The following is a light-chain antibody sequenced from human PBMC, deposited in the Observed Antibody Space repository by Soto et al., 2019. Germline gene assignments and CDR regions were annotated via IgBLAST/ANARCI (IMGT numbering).Light chain of an antibody. J-gene: IGKJ2*01. V-gene: IGKV3-20*01. CDR3: QQYGGSPPYT. Sequence: IVLTQSPGTLSLSPGERATLSCGASHSVSSTYLAWYQQKPGQAPRLLIYGASSRATGIPDRFSGSGSGTDFTLTISRLEPEDFAVHYCQQYGGSPPYTFGQGTKLEIK. CDR2: GAS. CDR1: HSVSSTY.